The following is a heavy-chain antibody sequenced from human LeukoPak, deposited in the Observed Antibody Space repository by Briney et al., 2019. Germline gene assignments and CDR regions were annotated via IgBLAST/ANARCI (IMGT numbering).Heavy chain of an antibody. D-gene: IGHD3-3*01. Sequence: ASVKASCKASGYTFTSYDINWVRQATGQGLEWMGWMNPNSGNTGYAQKFQGRVTMTRNTSISTAYMELSSLRSEDTAVYYCARAIYGAFWSGYYLGYYYYYMDVWGKGTTVTVSS. CDR1: GYTFTSYD. CDR3: ARAIYGAFWSGYYLGYYYYYMDV. J-gene: IGHJ6*03. V-gene: IGHV1-8*01. CDR2: MNPNSGNT.